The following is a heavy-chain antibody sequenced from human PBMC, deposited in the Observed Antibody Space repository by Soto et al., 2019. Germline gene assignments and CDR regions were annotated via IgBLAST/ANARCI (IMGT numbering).Heavy chain of an antibody. D-gene: IGHD3-22*01. CDR1: GFTFSSYA. Sequence: QPGGSLRLSCAASGFTFSSYAMHWVRQAPGKGLEWVAVISYDGSNKYYADSVKGRFTISRDNSKNTLYLQMNSLRAEDTAVYYCARVESSGYYYYYYGMDVWGQGTTVTVSS. CDR3: ARVESSGYYYYYYGMDV. CDR2: ISYDGSNK. J-gene: IGHJ6*02. V-gene: IGHV3-30-3*01.